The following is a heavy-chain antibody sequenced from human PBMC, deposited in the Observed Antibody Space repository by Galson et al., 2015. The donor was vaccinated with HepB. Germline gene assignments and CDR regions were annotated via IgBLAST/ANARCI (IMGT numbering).Heavy chain of an antibody. CDR1: GYTFTSYG. CDR2: ISAYNGNT. J-gene: IGHJ3*02. D-gene: IGHD5-18*01. Sequence: SVKVSCKASGYTFTSYGISWVRQAPGQGLEWMGWISAYNGNTNYAQKLQGRVTMTTDTSTSTAYMELRSLRSDDTAVYYCARVPPIQLWSHDAFDIWGQGTMVTVSS. CDR3: ARVPPIQLWSHDAFDI. V-gene: IGHV1-18*04.